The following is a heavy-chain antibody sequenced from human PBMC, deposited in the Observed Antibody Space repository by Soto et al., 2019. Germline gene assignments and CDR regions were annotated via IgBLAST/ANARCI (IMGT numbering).Heavy chain of an antibody. CDR2: ISGSGGST. CDR1: GFTFSSYA. Sequence: GGSLRLSCAASGFTFSSYAMSWVRQAPGKGLEWVSAISGSGGSTYYADSVKGRFTISRDNSKNTLYLQMNSLRAEDTAVYYCANLNMLEGSYDYSHAPADYYYGMNVWGQGPTVPVSS. CDR3: ANLNMLEGSYDYSHAPADYYYGMNV. V-gene: IGHV3-23*01. J-gene: IGHJ6*02. D-gene: IGHD5-12*01.